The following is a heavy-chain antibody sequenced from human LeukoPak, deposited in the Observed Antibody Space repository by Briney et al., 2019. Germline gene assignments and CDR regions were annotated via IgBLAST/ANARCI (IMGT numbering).Heavy chain of an antibody. V-gene: IGHV3-7*01. D-gene: IGHD3-3*01. CDR2: IRPDGSDE. J-gene: IGHJ5*02. Sequence: GGSLRLSCAASGFTFSSYWMSWVRQAPGKGLEWVANIRPDGSDENYVDSVKGRFTISRDNARNSLSLQMSSLRAEDTAVYYCVTGGHYSGTWGQGSLVTVSS. CDR3: VTGGHYSGT. CDR1: GFTFSSYW.